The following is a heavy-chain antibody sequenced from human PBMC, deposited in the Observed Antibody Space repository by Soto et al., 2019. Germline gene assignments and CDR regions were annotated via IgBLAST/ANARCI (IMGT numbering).Heavy chain of an antibody. D-gene: IGHD3-22*01. Sequence: SETLSLTCTVSGGSISSSSYYWGWIRQPPGKGLEWIGSIYYSGSTYYNPSLKSRVTISVDTSKNQFSLKLSSVTAADTAAYYCAGITYYYDSSGFFFDYWGQGTLVTVSS. J-gene: IGHJ4*02. CDR3: AGITYYYDSSGFFFDY. CDR1: GGSISSSSYY. CDR2: IYYSGST. V-gene: IGHV4-39*01.